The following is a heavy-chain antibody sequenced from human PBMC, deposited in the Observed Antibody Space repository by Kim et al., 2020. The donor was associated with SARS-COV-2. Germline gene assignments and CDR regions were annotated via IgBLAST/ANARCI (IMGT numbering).Heavy chain of an antibody. V-gene: IGHV3-7*01. CDR2: INRDGSET. D-gene: IGHD6-19*01. J-gene: IGHJ1*01. CDR3: ARGGAVANT. CDR1: GFTLSDYW. Sequence: GGSLRLSCAASGFTLSDYWMSWVRQAPGKGPEWVANINRDGSETKYVDSVKGRFTISRDNAKNSLYLQMNSLRAEDTALYHCARGGAVANTWGHGTLVTV.